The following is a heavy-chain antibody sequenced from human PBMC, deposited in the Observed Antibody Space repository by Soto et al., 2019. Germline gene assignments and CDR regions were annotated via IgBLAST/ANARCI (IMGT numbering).Heavy chain of an antibody. CDR1: GFTFSSYG. Sequence: GGSLRLSCAASGFTFSSYGMNWVRQAPGKGLEWVALISYDGSNKYYADSVKGRFAISRDNSKNTLYLQMNTLRAEDTAVYYCAKDLLDSTGYFFLFYYYGMDVWGQGTTVTVSS. D-gene: IGHD3-22*01. CDR2: ISYDGSNK. V-gene: IGHV3-30*18. CDR3: AKDLLDSTGYFFLFYYYGMDV. J-gene: IGHJ6*02.